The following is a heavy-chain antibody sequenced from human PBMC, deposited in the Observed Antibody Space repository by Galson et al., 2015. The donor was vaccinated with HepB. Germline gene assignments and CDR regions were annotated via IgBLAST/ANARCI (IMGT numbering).Heavy chain of an antibody. V-gene: IGHV3-48*02. CDR2: ITSSSATK. CDR3: ARRVYDSYYFGMDV. J-gene: IGHJ6*02. CDR1: GITISGYS. D-gene: IGHD3-22*01. Sequence: SLRLSCAASGITISGYSMNWVRQAPGKGLEWVSYITSSSATKFYADSVKGRFTISRDNARGSVYLQTNSLRDGDTAVYYCARRVYDSYYFGMDVWGQGITVTVSS.